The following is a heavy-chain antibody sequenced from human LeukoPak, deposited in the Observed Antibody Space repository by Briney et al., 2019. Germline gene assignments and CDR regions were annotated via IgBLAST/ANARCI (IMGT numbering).Heavy chain of an antibody. V-gene: IGHV1-18*01. Sequence: APVKVSCKASGYTFTSYGISWVRQAPGQGLEWMGWISAYNGNTNYAQKLQGRVTMTTDTSTSTAYMELRSLRSDDTAVYYCARDTPVGYYDFWSGYYTAFDYWGQGTLVTVSS. CDR1: GYTFTSYG. J-gene: IGHJ4*02. CDR2: ISAYNGNT. CDR3: ARDTPVGYYDFWSGYYTAFDY. D-gene: IGHD3-3*01.